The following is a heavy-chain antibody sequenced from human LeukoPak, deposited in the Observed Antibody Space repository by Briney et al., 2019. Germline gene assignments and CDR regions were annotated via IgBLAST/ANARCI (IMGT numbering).Heavy chain of an antibody. J-gene: IGHJ4*02. CDR1: GFTFSNSW. D-gene: IGHD3-9*01. CDR3: AKGVNFDWLPDDS. CDR2: VQHIGGET. Sequence: GGSLRLSCAGSGFTFSNSWMGWVRQAPGKGLEWVANVQHIGGETYYVDSVKGRFTISRDNSKNTLYLQMNSLRAEDTAVYYCAKGVNFDWLPDDSWGQGTLVTVSS. V-gene: IGHV3-7*03.